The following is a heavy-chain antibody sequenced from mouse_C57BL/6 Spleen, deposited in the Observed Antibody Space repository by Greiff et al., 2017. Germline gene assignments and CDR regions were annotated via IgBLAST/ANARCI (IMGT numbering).Heavy chain of an antibody. CDR2: ISYDGSN. Sequence: EVKLQESGPGLVKPSQSLSLTCSVTGYSITSGYYWNWIRQFPGNKLEWMGYISYDGSNNYNPSLKNRISITRDTSKNQFFLKLNSVTTEDTATYYCARDGGRGYFDVWGTGTTVTVSS. D-gene: IGHD3-3*01. J-gene: IGHJ1*03. CDR3: ARDGGRGYFDV. V-gene: IGHV3-6*01. CDR1: GYSITSGYY.